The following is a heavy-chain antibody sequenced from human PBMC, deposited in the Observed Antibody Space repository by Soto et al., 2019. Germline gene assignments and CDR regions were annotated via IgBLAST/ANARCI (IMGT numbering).Heavy chain of an antibody. CDR1: VASISGFY. J-gene: IGHJ5*02. D-gene: IGHD1-1*01. V-gene: IGHV4-4*07. Sequence: XETLSLTCTFSVASISGFYWSCIRNSAGKGLEWIGRIYATGTTDYNPSLKSRVMMSVDTSKKQFSLKLRSVTAADTAVYYCVRDGTKTLRDWFEPWGQGRSGTVSS. CDR3: VRDGTKTLRDWFEP. CDR2: IYATGTT.